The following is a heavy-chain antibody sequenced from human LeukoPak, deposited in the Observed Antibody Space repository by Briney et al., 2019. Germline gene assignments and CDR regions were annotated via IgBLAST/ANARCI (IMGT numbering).Heavy chain of an antibody. CDR1: GGSVSRGSYY. D-gene: IGHD6-19*01. CDR3: ARGASSGWLMYYFDY. CDR2: IYYSGST. Sequence: SETLSLTCTVSGGSVSRGSYYWSWIRQPPGKGLEWIGYIYYSGSTNYSPSLKSRVTISVDTSKNQFSLKLSSVTAADTAVYYCARGASSGWLMYYFDYWGQGTLVTVSS. J-gene: IGHJ4*02. V-gene: IGHV4-61*01.